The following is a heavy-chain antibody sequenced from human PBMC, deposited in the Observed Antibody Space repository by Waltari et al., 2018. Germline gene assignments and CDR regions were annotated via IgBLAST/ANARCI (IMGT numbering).Heavy chain of an antibody. D-gene: IGHD1-1*01. CDR3: ARDRRDDNNSVRWLDP. CDR1: GYMFRNFG. Sequence: QIQLVQSGGEVKKPGASVTVSCKASGYMFRNFGIFRVRQAPGQGLKYMGWISAYNGNTNYAQNFQGRLTLTTDTSASTAYMELSSLTSDDTAVYFCARDRRDDNNSVRWLDPWGQGTLVTVSS. CDR2: ISAYNGNT. V-gene: IGHV1-18*01. J-gene: IGHJ5*02.